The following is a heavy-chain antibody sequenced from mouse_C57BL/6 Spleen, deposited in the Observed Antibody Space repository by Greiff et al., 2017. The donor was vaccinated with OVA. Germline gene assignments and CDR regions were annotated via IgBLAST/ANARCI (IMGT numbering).Heavy chain of an antibody. V-gene: IGHV1-55*01. CDR1: GYTSTSYW. Sequence: QVQLQQPGAELVKPGASVKMSCKASGYTSTSYWITWVKQRPGQGLEWIGDIYPGSGSTNYNEKFKSKATLTVVTSSSTAYMQLSSLTSEDSAVYYCARIGSSPRYFDVWGTGTTVTVSS. CDR2: IYPGSGST. CDR3: ARIGSSPRYFDV. D-gene: IGHD1-1*01. J-gene: IGHJ1*03.